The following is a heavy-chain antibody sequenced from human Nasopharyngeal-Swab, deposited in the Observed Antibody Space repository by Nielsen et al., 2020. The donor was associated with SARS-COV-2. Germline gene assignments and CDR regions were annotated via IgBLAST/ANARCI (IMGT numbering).Heavy chain of an antibody. CDR2: IRSKASSYAT. CDR3: TRLRYDFWSGWGAADAFDI. Sequence: VRQAPGKGLEWVGRIRSKASSYATAYAASVKGRFTISRDDSKNTAHLQMNSLKTEDTAVYYCTRLRYDFWSGWGAADAFDIWGQGTTVTVSS. J-gene: IGHJ3*02. D-gene: IGHD3-3*01. V-gene: IGHV3-73*01.